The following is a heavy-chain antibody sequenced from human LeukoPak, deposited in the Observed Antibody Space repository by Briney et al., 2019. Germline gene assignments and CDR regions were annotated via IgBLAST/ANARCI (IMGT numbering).Heavy chain of an antibody. J-gene: IGHJ6*02. Sequence: SETLSLICAVYGGSFSGYYWSWSRQPPGKGLEWIGEINHSGSTNYNPSLKSRVTISVDTSKNQFSLKLSSVTAADTAVYYCARGPNFWSGYYTGHYYYGMDVWGQGTTVTVSS. V-gene: IGHV4-34*01. CDR3: ARGPNFWSGYYTGHYYYGMDV. D-gene: IGHD3-3*01. CDR2: INHSGST. CDR1: GGSFSGYY.